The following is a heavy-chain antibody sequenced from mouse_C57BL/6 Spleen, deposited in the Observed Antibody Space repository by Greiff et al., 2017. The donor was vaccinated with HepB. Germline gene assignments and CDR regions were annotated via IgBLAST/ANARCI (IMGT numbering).Heavy chain of an antibody. J-gene: IGHJ1*03. V-gene: IGHV1-19*01. D-gene: IGHD1-1*01. Sequence: DVQLQESGPVLVKPGASVKMSCKASGYTFTDYYMNWVKQSHGKSLEWIGVINPYNGGTSYNQKFKGKATLTVYKSSSTAYMELNSLTSGDSAVYYCARGGATVVYPHWDFDVWGTGTTVTVSS. CDR3: ARGGATVVYPHWDFDV. CDR2: INPYNGGT. CDR1: GYTFTDYY.